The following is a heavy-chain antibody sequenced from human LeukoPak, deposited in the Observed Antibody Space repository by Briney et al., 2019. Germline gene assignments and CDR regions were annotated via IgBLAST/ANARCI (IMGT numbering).Heavy chain of an antibody. CDR1: GVSVGSAGYY. CDR2: MYYSGNS. CDR3: ARDTYGDYPLDY. V-gene: IGHV4-61*08. Sequence: SETLSLTCSVSGVSVGSAGYYWTWIRQPPGKGLEWIGYMYYSGNSNYNPFLKSRVTMSLDPSKNRFSLKLSSVTAADTAVYYCARDTYGDYPLDYWGQGTLVTVSS. D-gene: IGHD4-17*01. J-gene: IGHJ4*02.